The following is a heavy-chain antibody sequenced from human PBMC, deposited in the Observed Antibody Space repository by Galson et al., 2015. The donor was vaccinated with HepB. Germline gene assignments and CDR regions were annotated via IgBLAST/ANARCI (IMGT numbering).Heavy chain of an antibody. CDR1: GYTLTSYV. Sequence: SVKVSCKALGYTLTSYVITWVRQASGRGLEWMGWISPYNGNTRYAQNLQGRVTMTTDTSTSTVYMELRSLRSDDTAVYYCARESDRELLGPPDYWGQGILVTVSS. V-gene: IGHV1-18*01. D-gene: IGHD2-21*01. CDR2: ISPYNGNT. J-gene: IGHJ4*02. CDR3: ARESDRELLGPPDY.